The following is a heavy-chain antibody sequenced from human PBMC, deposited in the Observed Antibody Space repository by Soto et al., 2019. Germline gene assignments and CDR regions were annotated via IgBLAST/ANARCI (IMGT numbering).Heavy chain of an antibody. CDR3: ARSMLVTATQLFDY. J-gene: IGHJ4*02. Sequence: GESLKISCKGSGYRFTIYWIGWVRQMPGKGLEWMGIIYPGDSDTRYSPSFQGQVTISVDKSISTAHLQWNSLKASDTAMYYCARSMLVTATQLFDYWGQGTLVTVSS. D-gene: IGHD2-21*02. V-gene: IGHV5-51*01. CDR2: IYPGDSDT. CDR1: GYRFTIYW.